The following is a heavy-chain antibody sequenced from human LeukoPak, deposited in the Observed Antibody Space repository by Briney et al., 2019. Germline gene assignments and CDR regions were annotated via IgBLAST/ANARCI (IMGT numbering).Heavy chain of an antibody. D-gene: IGHD5-12*01. V-gene: IGHV3-74*01. J-gene: IGHJ4*02. CDR2: INSDGSST. CDR1: GFTFSSYW. Sequence: GGSLRLSCAASGFTFSSYWMHWVRQAPGKGLVWVSRINSDGSSTSYADSVKGRFTISRDNAKNTLYLQMNSLRVEDTAVYYCARVGFSVATNYWGQGTLVTVSS. CDR3: ARVGFSVATNY.